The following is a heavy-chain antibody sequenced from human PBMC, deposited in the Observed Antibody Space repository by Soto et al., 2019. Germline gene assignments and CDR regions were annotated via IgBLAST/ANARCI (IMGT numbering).Heavy chain of an antibody. J-gene: IGHJ5*02. Sequence: QVQLVQSGAEVKKPGSSVKVSCKASGGTFSSYAISWVRHAPGQGLEWMGGIIPIFGTANYAQKFQGRVTITADESTSTAYMELSSLRSEDTAVYDCARSPITMLVSNWFDPWGQGTLVTVSS. D-gene: IGHD3-22*01. CDR3: ARSPITMLVSNWFDP. V-gene: IGHV1-69*01. CDR2: IIPIFGTA. CDR1: GGTFSSYA.